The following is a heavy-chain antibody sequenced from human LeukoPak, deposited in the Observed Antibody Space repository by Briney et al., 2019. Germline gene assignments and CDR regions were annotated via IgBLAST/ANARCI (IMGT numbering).Heavy chain of an antibody. CDR3: ARGTAVAATYYYDSSGYYYGDGSFDY. V-gene: IGHV4-34*01. J-gene: IGHJ4*02. Sequence: PSETLSLTCAVYGGSFSGYYWSWIRQPPGKGLEWIGEINHSGSTNYNPSLKSRVTISVDTSKNQFSLKLSSVTAADTAVYYCARGTAVAATYYYDSSGYYYGDGSFDYWGQGTLVTVSS. CDR2: INHSGST. D-gene: IGHD3-22*01. CDR1: GGSFSGYY.